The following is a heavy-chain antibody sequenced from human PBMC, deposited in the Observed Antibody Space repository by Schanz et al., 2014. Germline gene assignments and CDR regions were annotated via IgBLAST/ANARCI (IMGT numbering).Heavy chain of an antibody. CDR3: ARARYGLDV. J-gene: IGHJ6*02. Sequence: QVQLVQSGSELKKPGASVKVSCKASGGTFSSYTISWVRQAPGQGPEWMGRINTNTGNPTYARGFTGRFAFSLDTSVRTAFLQISSLKAEDTAVYYCARARYGLDVWGQGTTVTVSS. CDR2: INTNTGNP. CDR1: GGTFSSYT. V-gene: IGHV7-4-1*02.